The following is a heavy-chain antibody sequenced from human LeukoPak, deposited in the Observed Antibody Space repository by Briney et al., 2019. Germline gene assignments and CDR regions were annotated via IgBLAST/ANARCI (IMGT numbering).Heavy chain of an antibody. CDR2: IYHGGST. CDR1: GGSISSGGYS. CDR3: ARVRGGNGYGYFDY. J-gene: IGHJ4*02. V-gene: IGHV4-30-2*01. D-gene: IGHD4-23*01. Sequence: NPSETLSLTCAVSGGSISSGGYSWSWIRQPPGKGLEWIGYIYHGGSTYYNPSLKSRVTISVDRSKNQFSLKLSSVTAADTAVYYCARVRGGNGYGYFDYWGQGTLVTVSS.